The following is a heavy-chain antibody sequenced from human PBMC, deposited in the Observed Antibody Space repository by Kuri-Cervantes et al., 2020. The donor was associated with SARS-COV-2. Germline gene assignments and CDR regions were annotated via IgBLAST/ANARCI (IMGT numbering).Heavy chain of an antibody. CDR3: ARGGCSGGSCYPGFSYYYGMDV. V-gene: IGHV3-7*01. CDR1: GFTFSSYW. CDR2: IKQDGSEK. J-gene: IGHJ6*02. Sequence: GESLKISCAASGFTFSSYWMGWVRQAPGKGLEWVANIKQDGSEKYYVDSVKGRFTISRDNAKNSLYLQMNSLRAEDTAVYYCARGGCSGGSCYPGFSYYYGMDVWGQGTTVTVSS. D-gene: IGHD2-15*01.